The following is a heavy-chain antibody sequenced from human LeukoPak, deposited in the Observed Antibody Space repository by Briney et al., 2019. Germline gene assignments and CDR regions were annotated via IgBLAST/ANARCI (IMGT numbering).Heavy chain of an antibody. J-gene: IGHJ4*02. CDR3: ARDPYSVPLYFLDY. CDR2: IDANNGNK. V-gene: IGHV1-2*02. CDR1: VYTCRGNC. Sequence: SVKISCKASVYTCRGNCIHWLRQAPGQGLEWMGWIDANNGNKKSAQKFQGRVTMSRDMSISTANMDLSSLSPDDAAVYDCARDPYSVPLYFLDYWGQGTLVTVSS. D-gene: IGHD2-2*01.